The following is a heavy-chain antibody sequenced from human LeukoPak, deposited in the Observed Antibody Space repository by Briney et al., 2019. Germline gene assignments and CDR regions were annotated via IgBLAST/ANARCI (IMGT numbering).Heavy chain of an antibody. Sequence: ASVKVSCKASGYTFTGYYMHWVRQAPGQGLEWMGRINPNSGGTNYAQKFQGRVTMTRDTSISTAYMELSRLRSDDTAAYYCARGTDILTGYTYWGQGTLVTISS. CDR1: GYTFTGYY. J-gene: IGHJ4*02. V-gene: IGHV1-2*06. CDR2: INPNSGGT. D-gene: IGHD3-9*01. CDR3: ARGTDILTGYTY.